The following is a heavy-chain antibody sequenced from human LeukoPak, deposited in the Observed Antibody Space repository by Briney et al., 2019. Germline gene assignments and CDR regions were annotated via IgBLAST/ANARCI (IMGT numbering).Heavy chain of an antibody. V-gene: IGHV4-31*03. D-gene: IGHD3-22*01. Sequence: SETLSLTCTVSGGSISSGGYYWSWIRQHPGKGLEWIGYIYYSGSTYYNPSLKSRVTISVDTSKNQFSLKLSSVTAADTAVYYCARDADSSGYWRAFDYWGQGTLVTVSS. CDR1: GGSISSGGYY. CDR3: ARDADSSGYWRAFDY. CDR2: IYYSGST. J-gene: IGHJ4*02.